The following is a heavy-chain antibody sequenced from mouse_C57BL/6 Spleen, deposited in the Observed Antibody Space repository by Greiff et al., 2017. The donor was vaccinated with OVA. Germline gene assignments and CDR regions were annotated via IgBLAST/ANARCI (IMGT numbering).Heavy chain of an antibody. J-gene: IGHJ3*01. CDR3: ARHDYDVGFAY. CDR2: IYPGSGNT. V-gene: IGHV1-76*01. D-gene: IGHD2-4*01. Sequence: VKLVESGAELVRPGASVKLSCKASGYTFTDYYINWVKQRPGQGLEWIARIYPGSGNTYYNEKFKGKATLTAEKSSSTAYMQLSSLTSEDSAVYFCARHDYDVGFAYWGQGTLVTVSA. CDR1: GYTFTDYY.